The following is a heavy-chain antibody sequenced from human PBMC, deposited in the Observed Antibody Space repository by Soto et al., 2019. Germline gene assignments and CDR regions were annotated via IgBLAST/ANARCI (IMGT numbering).Heavy chain of an antibody. J-gene: IGHJ4*02. CDR3: ARRGSGLVDY. Sequence: QVQLEQSGAEVKKPGASVKVSCTASGFTFTSYGITWVRQAPGQGLEWMGWISTYNGKTEYAQKFQGRVRMTTETSTSTAYMELRSLRLDDTAVYYCARRGSGLVDYWGQGTLVTVSS. D-gene: IGHD1-26*01. CDR1: GFTFTSYG. CDR2: ISTYNGKT. V-gene: IGHV1-18*04.